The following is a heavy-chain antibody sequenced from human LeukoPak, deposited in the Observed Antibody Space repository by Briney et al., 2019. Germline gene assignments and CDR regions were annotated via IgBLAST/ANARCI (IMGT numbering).Heavy chain of an antibody. J-gene: IGHJ6*03. V-gene: IGHV3-53*01. CDR3: ARVRHYYYMDV. CDR1: GFTVSSNY. CDR2: IYSGGST. Sequence: PGGSLRLSCAASGFTVSSNYMSWVRQAPGKGLEWVSVIYSGGSTYYADSVKGRFTISRDNSKNTLYLQMNSLRAEDTAVYYCARVRHYYYMDVWGKGTTVTVSS. D-gene: IGHD6-6*01.